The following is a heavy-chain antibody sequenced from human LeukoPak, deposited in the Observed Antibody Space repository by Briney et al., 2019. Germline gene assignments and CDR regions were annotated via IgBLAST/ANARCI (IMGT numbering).Heavy chain of an antibody. CDR2: INPSGGST. CDR1: GYTFNNHY. V-gene: IGHV1-46*02. Sequence: ASVTVSFTASGYTFNNHYMYWVRQAPGQGLEWMGVINPSGGSTSYAQKFQGRVTMTRDTSTRTVYMEVNSLRSEDTAVYYCARQGTYSSAIGMGYWGQGTLVTVSS. CDR3: ARQGTYSSAIGMGY. D-gene: IGHD6-19*01. J-gene: IGHJ4*02.